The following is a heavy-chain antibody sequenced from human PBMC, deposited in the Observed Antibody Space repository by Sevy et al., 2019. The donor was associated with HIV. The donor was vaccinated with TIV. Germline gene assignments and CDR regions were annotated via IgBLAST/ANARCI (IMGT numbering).Heavy chain of an antibody. CDR1: GYTFTSYG. D-gene: IGHD2-2*01. CDR3: ARELLSSTSSYYHYYGMDV. CDR2: ISAYNGNT. Sequence: ASVKVSCKASGYTFTSYGISWVRQAPGQGLEWMGWISAYNGNTNYAQKLQGRVTMTTDTSTSTAYMELRSLRSDDTAVYYCARELLSSTSSYYHYYGMDVRGQGTTVTVSS. J-gene: IGHJ6*02. V-gene: IGHV1-18*01.